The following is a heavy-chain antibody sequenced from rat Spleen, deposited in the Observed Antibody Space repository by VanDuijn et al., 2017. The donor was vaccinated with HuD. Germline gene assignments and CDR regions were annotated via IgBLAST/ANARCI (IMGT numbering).Heavy chain of an antibody. CDR3: GRYGYNSYVDY. Sequence: EVQLVESGGGLVQPGRSLKLSCAASGFTFSDYYMAWVRQAPTKGLEWVATISSDGGRNFYRDSVKGRFTISRDNAKSSLYLQMDSRRSGDTATYYCGRYGYNSYVDYWGQGVMVTVSS. CDR2: ISSDGGRN. CDR1: GFTFSDYY. V-gene: IGHV5-7*01. D-gene: IGHD1-9*01. J-gene: IGHJ2*01.